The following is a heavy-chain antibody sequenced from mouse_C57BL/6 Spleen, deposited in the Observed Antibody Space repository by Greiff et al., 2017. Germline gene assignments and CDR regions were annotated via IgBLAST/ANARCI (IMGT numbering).Heavy chain of an antibody. CDR3: ARRGNDGYSYYAIDY. CDR1: GFTFSSYT. CDR2: ISGGGGNT. Sequence: EVKLMESGGGLVKPGGSLKLSCAASGFTFSSYTMSWVRQTPEKRLEWVATISGGGGNTYYPDRVKGRFTISRDNAKNTLYLQMSSLRSEDTALYDCARRGNDGYSYYAIDYWGQGTSVTVSA. V-gene: IGHV5-9*01. J-gene: IGHJ4*01. D-gene: IGHD2-3*01.